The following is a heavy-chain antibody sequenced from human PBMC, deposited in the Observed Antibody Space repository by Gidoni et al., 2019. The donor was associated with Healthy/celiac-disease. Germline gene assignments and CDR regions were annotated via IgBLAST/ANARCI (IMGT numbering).Heavy chain of an antibody. CDR2: IYYSGST. D-gene: IGHD4-17*01. Sequence: QLHLQEPGPGLVKPSETLSLTCTVSGGSISSSSYYWGWIRQPPGKGLAWIGSIYYSGSTYYNPSLKSRVTISVDTSKNQFSLKLSSVTAADTAVYYCARRPYGDYGWFFDYWGQGTLVTVSS. CDR3: ARRPYGDYGWFFDY. V-gene: IGHV4-39*01. CDR1: GGSISSSSYY. J-gene: IGHJ4*02.